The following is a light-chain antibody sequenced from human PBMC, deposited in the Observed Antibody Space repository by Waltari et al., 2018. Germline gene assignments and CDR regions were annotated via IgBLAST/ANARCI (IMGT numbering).Light chain of an antibody. CDR3: CSYGVPSSWV. CDR2: ACR. CDR1: SSDIGNYDL. J-gene: IGLJ3*02. V-gene: IGLV2-23*01. Sequence: QSALTQPASMSGSPGQSITVSCTGTSSDIGNYDLVSWYQQFPGKAPKPIISACRGRPYGISSRFSVSKSGNTAFLTISGLQAEDEADYHCCSYGVPSSWVFGGGTKLTVL.